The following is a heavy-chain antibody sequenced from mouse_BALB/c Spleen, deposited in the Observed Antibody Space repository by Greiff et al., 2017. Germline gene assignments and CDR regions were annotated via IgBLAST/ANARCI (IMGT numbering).Heavy chain of an antibody. J-gene: IGHJ1*01. V-gene: IGHV1-69*02. Sequence: QVQLQQPGAELVRPGASVKLSCKASGYTFTSYWINWVKQRPGQGLEWIGNIYPSDSYTNYNQKFKDKATLTADKSSSTAYMQLSSLTSEDSAVYYCARWYFDVWGAGTTVTVSS. CDR3: ARWYFDV. CDR2: IYPSDSYT. CDR1: GYTFTSYW.